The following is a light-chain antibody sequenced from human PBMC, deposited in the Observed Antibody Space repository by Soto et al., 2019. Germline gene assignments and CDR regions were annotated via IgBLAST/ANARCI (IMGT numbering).Light chain of an antibody. Sequence: QSVLTQPPSVSGAPRQRVTISCTGSSSNIGAGYDVHWYQQLPGTAPKLLIYGNSNRPSGVPDRFSGSKSGTSACLAITGLQAEDEADYYCQSYDSSLSGSVFGGGTKLTVL. J-gene: IGLJ3*02. CDR3: QSYDSSLSGSV. CDR2: GNS. CDR1: SSNIGAGYD. V-gene: IGLV1-40*01.